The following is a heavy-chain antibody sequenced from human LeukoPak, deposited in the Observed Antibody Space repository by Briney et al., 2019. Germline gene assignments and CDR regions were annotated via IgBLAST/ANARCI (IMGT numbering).Heavy chain of an antibody. V-gene: IGHV3-30*18. D-gene: IGHD5-18*01. CDR2: ISYDGSNK. CDR1: GFTFSSYG. J-gene: IGHJ4*02. Sequence: GGSLRLSCSVSGFTFSSYGMHWVRQAPGKGLEWVAVISYDGSNKYYADSVKGRFTISRDNSKNTLYLQMNSLRAEDTAVYYCAKEANSYGQYYFDYWGQGTLVTVSS. CDR3: AKEANSYGQYYFDY.